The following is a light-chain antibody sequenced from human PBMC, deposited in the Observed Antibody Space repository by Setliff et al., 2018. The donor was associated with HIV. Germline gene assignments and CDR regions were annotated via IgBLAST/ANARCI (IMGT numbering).Light chain of an antibody. CDR1: NIGIKS. V-gene: IGLV3-21*03. Sequence: SYELTQPPSVSVAPGKTARITCGGNNIGIKSAHWYQQKPGQAPVLVVYDDSDRPSGIPERFSGSNSGNTATLTISRVEAGDGADYYCRVWDSSSDHHVFGTGTKVTVL. CDR3: RVWDSSSDHHV. J-gene: IGLJ1*01. CDR2: DDS.